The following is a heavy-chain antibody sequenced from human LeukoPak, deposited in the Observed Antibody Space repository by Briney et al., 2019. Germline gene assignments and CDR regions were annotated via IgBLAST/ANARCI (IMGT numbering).Heavy chain of an antibody. V-gene: IGHV3-23*01. CDR3: AKDQPGAGFDL. CDR2: ISGSGGSI. Sequence: GGSLRLSCVASGFTFSSYAMSWVRQAPGKGLEWVSGISGSGGSIKYADSLKGRFTISRDNSKKTLYLQMNSLAAEDTAVYYCAKDQPGAGFDLWGQGILVTVAS. D-gene: IGHD1-1*01. J-gene: IGHJ5*02. CDR1: GFTFSSYA.